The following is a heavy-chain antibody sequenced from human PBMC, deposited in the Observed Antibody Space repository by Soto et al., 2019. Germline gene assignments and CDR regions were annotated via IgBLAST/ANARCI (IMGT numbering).Heavy chain of an antibody. D-gene: IGHD4-17*01. J-gene: IGHJ4*01. CDR3: AKIYGGIFDY. CDR2: ISGGGGST. CDR1: GFTFSSYA. Sequence: LRLSCAASGFTFSSYAMRWVRQAPGKGLEWVSAISGGGGSTYYADSAKGRFTISRDNSKNTLYLQMNSLRAEDTAVYYCAKIYGGIFDYWGHRTLVTVS. V-gene: IGHV3-23*01.